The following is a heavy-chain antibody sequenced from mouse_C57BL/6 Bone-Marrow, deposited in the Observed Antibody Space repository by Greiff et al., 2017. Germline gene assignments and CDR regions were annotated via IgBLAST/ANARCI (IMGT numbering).Heavy chain of an antibody. D-gene: IGHD1-1*01. V-gene: IGHV14-2*01. J-gene: IGHJ1*03. CDR3: FRGWTDYYDSWWYFDV. Sequence: EVQLQQSGAELVKPGASVKLSCTASGFNIKDYYMHWVKQRTEQSLEWIGRIDPEDGETKYAPKFQGKATITADTSSNPAYLQLISLTSEYTAVYYGFRGWTDYYDSWWYFDVWGTGTTVTVSS. CDR2: IDPEDGET. CDR1: GFNIKDYY.